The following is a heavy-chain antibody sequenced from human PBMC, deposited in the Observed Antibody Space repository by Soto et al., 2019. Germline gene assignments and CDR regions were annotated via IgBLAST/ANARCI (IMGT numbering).Heavy chain of an antibody. D-gene: IGHD1-26*01. Sequence: GGSLRLSCAASGFTFSSYAMHWVRQAPGKGLEWVAVISYDGSNKYYADSVKGRFTISRDNSKNTLYLQMNSLRAEDTAVYYCARVQYSGSYYPPYDAFDIWGQGTMVTVSS. J-gene: IGHJ3*02. CDR2: ISYDGSNK. CDR1: GFTFSSYA. CDR3: ARVQYSGSYYPPYDAFDI. V-gene: IGHV3-30-3*01.